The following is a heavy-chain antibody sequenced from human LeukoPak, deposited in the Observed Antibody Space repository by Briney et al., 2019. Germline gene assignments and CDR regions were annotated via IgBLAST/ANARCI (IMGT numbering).Heavy chain of an antibody. CDR1: GFTFDAYA. Sequence: GSPLRLSCAASGFTFDAYAMHWVRQAPGKGLEWVSGISWNSGSIGYADSVKGRFTISRDNAKNSLYLQMNSLRAEDMALYYCAKSVVPAAGDWYFDLWGRGTLVTVSS. CDR3: AKSVVPAAGDWYFDL. D-gene: IGHD2-2*01. CDR2: ISWNSGSI. J-gene: IGHJ2*01. V-gene: IGHV3-9*03.